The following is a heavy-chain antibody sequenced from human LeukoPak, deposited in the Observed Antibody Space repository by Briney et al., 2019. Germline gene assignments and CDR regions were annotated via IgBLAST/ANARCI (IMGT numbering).Heavy chain of an antibody. D-gene: IGHD4-11*01. V-gene: IGHV3-74*03. Sequence: GGSLRLSCAASGFIFSSYWMHWVRQAPGKGLVWVSRISGDGSSTTYADSVKGRFTISRDNAKNTLYLQMSSLRAEDTAVYYCVRDRETTVTTLDFWGQGTVVTVSS. CDR1: GFIFSSYW. CDR2: ISGDGSST. J-gene: IGHJ4*02. CDR3: VRDRETTVTTLDF.